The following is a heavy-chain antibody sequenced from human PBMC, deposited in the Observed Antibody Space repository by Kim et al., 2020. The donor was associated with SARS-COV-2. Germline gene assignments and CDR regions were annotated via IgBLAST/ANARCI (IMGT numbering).Heavy chain of an antibody. J-gene: IGHJ4*02. V-gene: IGHV4-39*01. Sequence: TPSLMRRVTISVDTSKNQFSLKLSSVTAADTAVYYCARHYYDSSGSPFDYWGQGTLVTVSS. CDR3: ARHYYDSSGSPFDY. D-gene: IGHD3-22*01.